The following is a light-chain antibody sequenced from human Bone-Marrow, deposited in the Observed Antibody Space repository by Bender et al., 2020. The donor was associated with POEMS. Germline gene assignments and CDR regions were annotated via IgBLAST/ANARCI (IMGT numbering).Light chain of an antibody. CDR1: NIGSYS. CDR3: QVWDSNTDAWV. Sequence: SYVLTQAPSVSVAPGGPARITCGGNNIGSYSVHWYQQKPGQAPVLVIYDNTDRHAGYTERFIACNSGRAATLTIRRGEAGDEADCYCQVWDSNTDAWVSGGGTKLTVL. J-gene: IGLJ3*02. CDR2: DNT. V-gene: IGLV3-21*01.